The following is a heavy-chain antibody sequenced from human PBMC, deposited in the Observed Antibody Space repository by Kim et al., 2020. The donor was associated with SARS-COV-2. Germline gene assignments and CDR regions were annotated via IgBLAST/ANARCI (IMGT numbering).Heavy chain of an antibody. CDR2: INHSGST. D-gene: IGHD3-16*01. Sequence: SETLSLTCAVYGGSFSGYYWSWIRQPPGKGLEWIGEINHSGSTNYNPSLKSRVTISVDTSKNQFSLKLSSVTAADMAVYYCARALRSVRGMDVWGQGTTVTVSS. J-gene: IGHJ6*02. V-gene: IGHV4-34*01. CDR3: ARALRSVRGMDV. CDR1: GGSFSGYY.